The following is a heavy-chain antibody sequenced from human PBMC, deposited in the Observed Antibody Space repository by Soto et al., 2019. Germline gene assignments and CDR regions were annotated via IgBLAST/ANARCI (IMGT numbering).Heavy chain of an antibody. V-gene: IGHV3-15*07. CDR1: GFTFSSAW. CDR2: IKNKIDGGTT. CDR3: TVQPITAVACYYFYGMDV. Sequence: EVQLVESGGGLVMPGGSLRLSCAASGFTFSSAWMNWVRQAPGKGLEWVGRIKNKIDGGTTDYAAPVKGRFTISRDDSKCTLCLQMDSLDTADIAVYFCTVQPITAVACYYFYGMDVWGQGTTVTVSS. J-gene: IGHJ6*02. D-gene: IGHD6-19*01.